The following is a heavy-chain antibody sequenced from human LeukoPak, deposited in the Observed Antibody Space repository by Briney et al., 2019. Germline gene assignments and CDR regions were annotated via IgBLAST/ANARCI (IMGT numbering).Heavy chain of an antibody. D-gene: IGHD3-3*01. J-gene: IGHJ3*01. CDR2: INSDGSTT. Sequence: PGGSLRLSCTASGFTFSSYAMNWVRQAPGKGLVWVARINSDGSTTSDADSVKGRFTISRDNAKNTLYLQMNSLRAEDTAVYYCAKARFSGMGGILSWGQGTMVTVSS. CDR1: GFTFSSYA. CDR3: AKARFSGMGGILS. V-gene: IGHV3-74*01.